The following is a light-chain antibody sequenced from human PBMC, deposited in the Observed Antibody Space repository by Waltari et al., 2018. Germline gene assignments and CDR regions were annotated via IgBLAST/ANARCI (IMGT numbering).Light chain of an antibody. J-gene: IGLJ1*01. CDR1: KLGGKY. CDR3: QAWDSSAFV. Sequence: SYEVTQPPSVSVSPRQRATITCSGEKLGGKYVSWYQQKSGQSPVLVIYLDAKRPSGIPERFSGSNSGNTATLTISGTQPMDEADYYCQAWDSSAFVFGAGTKVTVL. V-gene: IGLV3-1*01. CDR2: LDA.